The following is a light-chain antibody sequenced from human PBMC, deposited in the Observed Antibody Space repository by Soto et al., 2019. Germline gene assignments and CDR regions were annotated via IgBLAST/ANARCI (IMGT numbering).Light chain of an antibody. CDR1: NSNIGSFYD. V-gene: IGLV1-40*01. J-gene: IGLJ2*01. CDR2: GDN. CDR3: QSYDNSLSHVV. Sequence: QSVLTQPPSVSGAPGQRVTIPCTGSNSNIGSFYDVHWYQQLPGTVPKLLIYGDNNWPSGVPDRFSGSKSGTSASLAITGLQAEDEADYYCQSYDNSLSHVVFGGGTKLTVL.